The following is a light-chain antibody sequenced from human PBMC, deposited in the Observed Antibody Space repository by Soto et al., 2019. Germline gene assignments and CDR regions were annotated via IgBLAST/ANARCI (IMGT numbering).Light chain of an antibody. J-gene: IGKJ5*01. Sequence: EIVLTQSPATLSVSPGEGVTLSCRASQSVSVDLAWYQQKPGQAPRLLTYDASNRATGIPARFSGSGSGTDFTLTISSLEPEDFAVYYCQQRSNWPPITFGQGTRLEIK. CDR1: QSVSVD. CDR2: DAS. CDR3: QQRSNWPPIT. V-gene: IGKV3-11*01.